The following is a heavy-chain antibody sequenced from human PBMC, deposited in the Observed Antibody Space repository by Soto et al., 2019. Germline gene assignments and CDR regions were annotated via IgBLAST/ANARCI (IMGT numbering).Heavy chain of an antibody. D-gene: IGHD5-12*01. CDR1: GYTFTSYD. V-gene: IGHV1-8*01. CDR2: MSPNSGNT. Sequence: GASVKVSCKASGYTFTSYDINWVRQATGQGLEWTGWMSPNSGNTGYAQKFQGRVTMTRNTSISTAYMELSSLRSEDTAVYYCARGVPGGYSGYDYDYWGQGTLVTVSS. CDR3: ARGVPGGYSGYDYDY. J-gene: IGHJ4*02.